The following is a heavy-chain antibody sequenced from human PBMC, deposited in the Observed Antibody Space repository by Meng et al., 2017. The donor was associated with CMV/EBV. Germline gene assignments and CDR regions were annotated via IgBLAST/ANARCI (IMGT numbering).Heavy chain of an antibody. CDR1: GFTSSSYW. Sequence: GGSLRLSCAASGFTSSSYWLSWVRQAPGKGLEWVANIKQDGSEKYYVDFVKGRFTISRDNAKNSLYLQMNSLRAEDTAVYYCARKGGGSSPAFFDYWGQGTLVTVSS. V-gene: IGHV3-7*01. J-gene: IGHJ4*02. CDR2: IKQDGSEK. CDR3: ARKGGGSSPAFFDY. D-gene: IGHD6-6*01.